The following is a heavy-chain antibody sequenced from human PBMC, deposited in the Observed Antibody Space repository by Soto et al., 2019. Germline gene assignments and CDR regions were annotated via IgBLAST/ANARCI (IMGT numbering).Heavy chain of an antibody. J-gene: IGHJ4*02. CDR1: GYPFSSYY. Sequence: ASVKVSCKASGYPFSSYYMHWVRQAPGQGLEWMGIITPRGGRTRSAQKFQGRVTMTRDASMSTFFLVLRSLRSEHTAAYYRASSLGYSGYGDYWGQGALGTNSS. CDR2: ITPRGGRT. D-gene: IGHD5-12*01. V-gene: IGHV1-46*01. CDR3: ASSLGYSGYGDY.